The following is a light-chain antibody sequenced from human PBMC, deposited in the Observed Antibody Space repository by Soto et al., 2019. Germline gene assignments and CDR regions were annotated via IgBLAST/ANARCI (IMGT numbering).Light chain of an antibody. V-gene: IGLV1-47*02. CDR3: AAWDDSLSGVV. J-gene: IGLJ2*01. CDR2: SHN. CDR1: GSNIGSNY. Sequence: QSVLTQPPSASGTPGQRVTSSCSGSGSNIGSNYVFWYQHLPGTAPKLLIYSHNQRPSGVPERFSGSTSGTSASLAISGLRSEDEGDYHCAAWDDSLSGVVFGGGTKLTVL.